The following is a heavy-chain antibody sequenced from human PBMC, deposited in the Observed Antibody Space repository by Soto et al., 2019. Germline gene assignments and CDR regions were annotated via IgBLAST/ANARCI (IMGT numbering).Heavy chain of an antibody. CDR1: GFTFSSYS. CDR2: ISSSSSTI. D-gene: IGHD4-17*01. Sequence: GGSLRLSCAASGFTFSSYSMNWVRQAPGKGLEWVSYISSSSSTIYYADSVKGRFTISRDNAKNSLYLQMNSLRAEDTAVYYCARVFDDYGDPIRIIGAFDIWGQGTMVTVSS. V-gene: IGHV3-48*01. CDR3: ARVFDDYGDPIRIIGAFDI. J-gene: IGHJ3*02.